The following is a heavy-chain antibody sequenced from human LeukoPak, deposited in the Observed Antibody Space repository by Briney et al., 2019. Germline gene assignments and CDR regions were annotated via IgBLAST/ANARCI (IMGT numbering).Heavy chain of an antibody. CDR2: IYHSGST. Sequence: PSETLSLTCAVSGYSISSGYYWGWIRQPPGKGLEWIGSIYHSGSTYYNPSLKSRVTISVDTSKNQFSLKLCSVTAADTAVYYCARGVMITFGGVIVHSHAFDIWGQGTMVTVSS. J-gene: IGHJ3*02. V-gene: IGHV4-38-2*01. CDR3: ARGVMITFGGVIVHSHAFDI. D-gene: IGHD3-16*02. CDR1: GYSISSGYY.